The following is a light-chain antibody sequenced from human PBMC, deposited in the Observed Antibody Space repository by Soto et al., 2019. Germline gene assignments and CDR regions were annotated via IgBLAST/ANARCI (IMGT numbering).Light chain of an antibody. J-gene: IGKJ4*01. CDR2: AAC. CDR1: QGISSD. Sequence: VIWMPQSPSLLSASTGDRDPISCRMSQGISSDLAWYQQKPGNAPELLIYAACTLQSGVPSRFSGSGSGTDFTLTINGLHSEDFATYYCQPYYSVHSFGGGPMVEIQ. CDR3: QPYYSVHS. V-gene: IGKV1D-8*01.